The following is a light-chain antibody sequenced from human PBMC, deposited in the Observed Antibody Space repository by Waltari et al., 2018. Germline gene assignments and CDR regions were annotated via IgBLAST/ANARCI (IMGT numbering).Light chain of an antibody. Sequence: EIVMTQSPATLSVSPGERATLSCRASQSISSQLAWYQQKPGQAPRLLIYGASTRATGIPARFRGSGSVTEFTLTISSLQSEDFAVYFCQQYHESPPITFGPGTKVDIK. V-gene: IGKV3-15*01. CDR1: QSISSQ. CDR2: GAS. CDR3: QQYHESPPIT. J-gene: IGKJ3*01.